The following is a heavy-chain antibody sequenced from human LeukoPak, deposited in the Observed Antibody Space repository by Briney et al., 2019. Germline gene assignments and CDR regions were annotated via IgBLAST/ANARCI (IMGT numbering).Heavy chain of an antibody. CDR2: VGSDGINT. Sequence: GGSLRLSCAASGFTFSTYGMSWVRQAPGKGLEWVSAVGSDGINTAYADSVKGRFTISRDNSKNTLYLQLSSLRAEDAAVYYCAKGLAAGSQYFDYWGQGTLVTVSS. CDR1: GFTFSTYG. CDR3: AKGLAAGSQYFDY. V-gene: IGHV3-23*01. J-gene: IGHJ4*02. D-gene: IGHD6-25*01.